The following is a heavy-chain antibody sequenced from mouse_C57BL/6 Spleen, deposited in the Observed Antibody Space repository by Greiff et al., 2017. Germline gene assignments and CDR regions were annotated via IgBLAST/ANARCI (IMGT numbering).Heavy chain of an antibody. CDR2: IDPSDSET. Sequence: VQLQQPGAELVRPGSSVKLSCKASGYTFTSYWMHWVKQRPIQGLEWIGNIDPSDSETHYNQKFKDKATFTVDKSSSTAYMQLSSLTSEDSAVYYCGFIYYGYDDAMDYWGQGTSVTVSS. CDR1: GYTFTSYW. J-gene: IGHJ4*01. CDR3: GFIYYGYDDAMDY. D-gene: IGHD2-2*01. V-gene: IGHV1-52*01.